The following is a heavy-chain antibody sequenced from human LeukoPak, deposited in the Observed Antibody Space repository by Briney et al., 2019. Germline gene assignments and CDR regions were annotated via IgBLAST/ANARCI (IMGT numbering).Heavy chain of an antibody. V-gene: IGHV4-59*11. J-gene: IGHJ4*02. D-gene: IGHD2-15*01. CDR2: IYYSGST. CDR1: GGSISSHY. CDR3: ARGLVVAAHFDY. Sequence: SETLSLTSTVSGGSISSHYWSWIRQPPGKGLEWIGYIYYSGSTNYNPSLKSRVTISVDTSKNQFSLKLSSVTAADTAVYYCARGLVVAAHFDYWGQGTLVTVSS.